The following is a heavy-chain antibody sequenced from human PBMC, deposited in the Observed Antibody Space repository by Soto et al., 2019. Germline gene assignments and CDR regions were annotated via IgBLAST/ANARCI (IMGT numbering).Heavy chain of an antibody. CDR3: ARGRYGDY. CDR2: ISAHNGHT. V-gene: IGHV1-18*01. CDR1: GYAFTTYG. J-gene: IGHJ4*02. Sequence: QVHLVQSGAEVKKPGASVKVSCKGSGYAFTTYGITWVRQAHGQGLEWMGWISAHNGHTNYAQKPQVRVTVTRDTSTSTAYMELRCLRSDDTAVYYCARGRYGDYWGQGALVTVSS. D-gene: IGHD1-1*01.